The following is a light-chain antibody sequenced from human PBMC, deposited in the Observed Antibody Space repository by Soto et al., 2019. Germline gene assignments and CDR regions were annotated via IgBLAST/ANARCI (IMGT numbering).Light chain of an antibody. J-gene: IGLJ1*01. CDR2: EVD. CDR3: TSYTSISTLV. V-gene: IGLV2-14*01. CDR1: SGDVGAYDY. Sequence: QSALTQPASVSGSPGQSITISCTGTSGDVGAYDYVSWYQQHPGKAPKLLIYEVDNRPSEISVRFSGSKSGNTASLTISGLQAEDEADYYCTSYTSISTLVFGTGTKVTVL.